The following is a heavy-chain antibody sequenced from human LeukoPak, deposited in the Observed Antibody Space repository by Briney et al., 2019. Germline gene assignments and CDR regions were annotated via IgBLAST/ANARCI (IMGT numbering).Heavy chain of an antibody. D-gene: IGHD4-17*01. CDR3: ARERGYGDYVPDYYYYYYMDV. CDR1: GASLSGYY. V-gene: IGHV4-34*01. J-gene: IGHJ6*03. Sequence: KPSHSLSLTCAVYGASLSGYYWSWVSQPPGNWLEWVGEINLSASTNYNPSLKSRVTISVDTSKNQFSLKLSSVTAADTAVYYCARERGYGDYVPDYYYYYYMDVWGKGTTVTVSS. CDR2: INLSAST.